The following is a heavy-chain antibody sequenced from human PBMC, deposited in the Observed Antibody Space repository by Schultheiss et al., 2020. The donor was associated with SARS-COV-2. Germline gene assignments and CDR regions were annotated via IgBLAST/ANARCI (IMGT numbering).Heavy chain of an antibody. Sequence: SETLSLTCAVSGDSISSSRYYWGWIRQPPGKGLEWIGNIYYSGRTYYNPSLKSRVTISMDTSKNQFSLRVSSVTAADTAVYYCASGGSSWFDPWGQGPLVTVSS. CDR1: GDSISSSRYY. CDR2: IYYSGRT. J-gene: IGHJ5*02. V-gene: IGHV4-39*07. CDR3: ASGGSSWFDP.